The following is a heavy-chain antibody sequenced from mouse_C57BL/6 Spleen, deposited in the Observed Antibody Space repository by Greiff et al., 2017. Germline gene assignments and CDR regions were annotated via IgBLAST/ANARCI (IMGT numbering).Heavy chain of an antibody. J-gene: IGHJ4*01. CDR2: IDPNSGGT. V-gene: IGHV1-72*01. Sequence: QVQLQQPGAELVKPGASVKLSCKASGYTFTSYWMHWVKQRPGRGLEWIGRIDPNSGGTKYNEKFKSKATLTADKPSSTAYMQLCSLTSEDSAVYYCARDYDYAYAMDDWGKGPSGTVAS. CDR1: GYTFTSYW. D-gene: IGHD2-4*01. CDR3: ARDYDYAYAMDD.